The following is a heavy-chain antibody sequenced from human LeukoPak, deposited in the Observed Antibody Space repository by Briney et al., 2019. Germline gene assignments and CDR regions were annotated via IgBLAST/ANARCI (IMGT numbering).Heavy chain of an antibody. D-gene: IGHD2-2*02. V-gene: IGHV4-30-2*01. CDR1: GGSISSGGYY. CDR2: IYHSGST. CDR3: ARAGPPAAIPFYDSYYYYMDV. J-gene: IGHJ6*03. Sequence: SETLSLTCTVSGGSISSGGYYWSWIRQPPGKGLEWIGYIYHSGSTYYNPSLKSRVTISVDRSKNQFSLKLSSVTAADTAVYYCARAGPPAAIPFYDSYYYYMDVWGKGTTVTVSS.